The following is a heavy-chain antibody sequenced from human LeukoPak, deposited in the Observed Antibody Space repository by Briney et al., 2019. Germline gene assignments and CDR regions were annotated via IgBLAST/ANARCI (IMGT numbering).Heavy chain of an antibody. Sequence: GRSLRLSCAASGFTFDDYAMHWVRQAPGKGLEWVSGISWNSGSIGYADSVKGRLTISRDNAKNSLYLQMNSLRAEDTALYYCAKDIGYSSGWTQTFDYWGQGTLVTVSS. CDR1: GFTFDDYA. V-gene: IGHV3-9*01. CDR2: ISWNSGSI. CDR3: AKDIGYSSGWTQTFDY. D-gene: IGHD6-19*01. J-gene: IGHJ4*02.